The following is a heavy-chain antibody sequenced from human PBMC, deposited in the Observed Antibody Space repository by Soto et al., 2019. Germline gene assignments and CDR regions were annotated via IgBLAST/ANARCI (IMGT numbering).Heavy chain of an antibody. V-gene: IGHV1-46*01. J-gene: IGHJ4*02. CDR1: GYPFTDYF. Sequence: QAQLVQSGAEVKKPGASVRVSCKTSGYPFTDYFIHWVRRAPGQGLEWRGINSLYHQSTSYAQKFQGRLTVPADTSTTTVYMDLSSLTSEDSAVYWCARELYSCGGDCPYYMDYWGQGTLVTVSS. D-gene: IGHD2-21*02. CDR2: NSLYHQST. CDR3: ARELYSCGGDCPYYMDY.